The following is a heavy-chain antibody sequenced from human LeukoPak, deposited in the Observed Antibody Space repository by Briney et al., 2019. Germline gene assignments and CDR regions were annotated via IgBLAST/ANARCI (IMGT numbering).Heavy chain of an antibody. D-gene: IGHD3-10*01. Sequence: GGSLRLSCAASGFTFSSYWMSWVRQAPGKGLEWVANIKQDGSEKYYVDSVKGRFTISRDNAKNSLYLQMNSLRAEDTAVYYCARDTRYYYGSGSYIFYFDYWGQGTLVTVSS. V-gene: IGHV3-7*01. CDR3: ARDTRYYYGSGSYIFYFDY. CDR1: GFTFSSYW. J-gene: IGHJ4*02. CDR2: IKQDGSEK.